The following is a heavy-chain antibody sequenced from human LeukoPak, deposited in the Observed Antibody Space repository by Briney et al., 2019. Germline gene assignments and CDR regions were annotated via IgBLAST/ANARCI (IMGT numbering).Heavy chain of an antibody. CDR1: GFTFSSYA. D-gene: IGHD6-19*01. V-gene: IGHV3-30-3*01. CDR3: ARDLSSSSSGWCVAYYYYGMDV. CDR2: ISYDGSNK. Sequence: GRSLRLSCAASGFTFSSYAMHWVRQAPGKGLEWVAVISYDGSNKYYADSVKGRFTISRDNSKNTLYLQMNSLRAEDTAVYYCARDLSSSSSGWCVAYYYYGMDVWGQGTTVTVSS. J-gene: IGHJ6*02.